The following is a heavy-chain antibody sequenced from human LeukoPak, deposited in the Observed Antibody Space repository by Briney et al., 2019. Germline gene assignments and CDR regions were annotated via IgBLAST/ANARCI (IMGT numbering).Heavy chain of an antibody. V-gene: IGHV4-59*01. J-gene: IGHJ4*02. Sequence: SETLSLTCTVSGGSISSYYWSWIRQPPGKGLEWIGYIYYSGSTDYNPSLKSRVTISVDTSKNQFSLKLSSVTAADTAVYYCARVGYYGPYYFDYWGQGTLVTVSS. D-gene: IGHD3-10*01. CDR3: ARVGYYGPYYFDY. CDR2: IYYSGST. CDR1: GGSISSYY.